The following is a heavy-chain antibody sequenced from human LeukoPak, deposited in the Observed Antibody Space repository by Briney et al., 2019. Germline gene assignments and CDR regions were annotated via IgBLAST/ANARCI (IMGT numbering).Heavy chain of an antibody. CDR2: INPKSAST. D-gene: IGHD2/OR15-2a*01. CDR1: GYTFTAYY. J-gene: IGHJ6*03. Sequence: GASVKVSCKASGYTFTAYYMHWVRQAPGQGLEWMGWINPKSASTVYAQKFQGRVTMTRDTSLSTGNMELSRLRPDGTAVYYCAKGGEFYYYMDVWGKGTTVTVSS. V-gene: IGHV1-2*02. CDR3: AKGGEFYYYMDV.